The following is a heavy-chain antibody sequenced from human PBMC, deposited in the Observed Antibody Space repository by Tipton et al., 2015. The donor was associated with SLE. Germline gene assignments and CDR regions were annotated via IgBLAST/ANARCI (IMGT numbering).Heavy chain of an antibody. CDR1: GFTFSSYG. CDR3: AKEGSGYSSGWYGGYYYGMDV. CDR2: IWYDGSNK. V-gene: IGHV3-33*06. J-gene: IGHJ6*02. Sequence: QLVQSGGGLVQPGGSLRLSCAASGFTFSSYGMHWVRQAPGKGLEWVAVIWYDGSNKYYADSVKGRFTISRDNSKNTLYLQMNSLRAEDTAVYYCAKEGSGYSSGWYGGYYYGMDVWGQGP. D-gene: IGHD6-19*01.